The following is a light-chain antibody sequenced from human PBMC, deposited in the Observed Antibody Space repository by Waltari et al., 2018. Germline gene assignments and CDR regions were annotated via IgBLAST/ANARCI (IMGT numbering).Light chain of an antibody. CDR1: QTILSSS. J-gene: IGKJ2*01. V-gene: IGKV3-20*01. CDR2: GAS. Sequence: EIVLTQSPGSLSLSPGERATLSCRASQTILSSSLAWYQQNPGQAPRLLIYGASSRATDIPDRFTGTGSGTDFILTISRLEPEDFAVYYCQQYGSSPYMYTFGQGTKLEIK. CDR3: QQYGSSPYMYT.